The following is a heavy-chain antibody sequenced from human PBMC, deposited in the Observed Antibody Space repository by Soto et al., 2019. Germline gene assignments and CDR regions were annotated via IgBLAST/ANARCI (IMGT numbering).Heavy chain of an antibody. CDR1: GFTFSDYY. D-gene: IGHD1-7*01. J-gene: IGHJ6*02. CDR2: ISSSGSTI. V-gene: IGHV3-11*01. CDR3: AGSGGITGTTRLNYGMDV. Sequence: GGSLRLSCAASGFTFSDYYMSWIRQAPGKGLEWVSYISSSGSTIYYAVSVKGRFTISRDNAKNSLYLQMNSLRAEDTAVYYCAGSGGITGTTRLNYGMDVWGQGTTVTVSS.